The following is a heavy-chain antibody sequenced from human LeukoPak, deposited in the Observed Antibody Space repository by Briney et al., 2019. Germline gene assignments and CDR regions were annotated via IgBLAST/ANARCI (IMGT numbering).Heavy chain of an antibody. V-gene: IGHV4-30-4*08. Sequence: SETLSLTCTVSGGSISSGDYYWSWIRQPPGKGLEWIVYIYYSGSTYYNPSLKSRVTISVDTSKNQFSLKLSSVTAADTAVYYCARGTYCGGDCYSIFDYWGQGTLVTVSS. J-gene: IGHJ4*02. D-gene: IGHD2-21*01. CDR3: ARGTYCGGDCYSIFDY. CDR2: IYYSGST. CDR1: GGSISSGDYY.